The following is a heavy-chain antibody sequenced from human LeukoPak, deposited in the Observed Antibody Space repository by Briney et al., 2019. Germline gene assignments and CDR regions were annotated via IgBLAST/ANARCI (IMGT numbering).Heavy chain of an antibody. J-gene: IGHJ4*02. CDR1: GGTFSSYA. CDR3: ARELGFNYYDSSGYFDY. Sequence: SVKVSCKASGGTFSSYAISWVRQAPGQGLEWMGGIIPIFGTANYAQRFQGRVTITADESTSTAYMELSSLRSEDTAVYYCARELGFNYYDSSGYFDYWGQGTLVTVSS. CDR2: IIPIFGTA. D-gene: IGHD3-22*01. V-gene: IGHV1-69*13.